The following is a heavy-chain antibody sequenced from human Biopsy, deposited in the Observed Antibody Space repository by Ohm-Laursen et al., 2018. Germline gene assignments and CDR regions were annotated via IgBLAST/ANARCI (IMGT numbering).Heavy chain of an antibody. CDR3: ARDYDTSGYYYVS. J-gene: IGHJ5*02. D-gene: IGHD3-22*01. Sequence: SQTLSLTWTVSGGSISNNNYYWGWIRQTPGKGLEWIGSIFYRGTTHYKPSFKSRVNISVDTSKNQFSLKLNSVTAADTAVYYCARDYDTSGYYYVSWGQGTLVTVSS. CDR1: GGSISNNNYY. V-gene: IGHV4-39*01. CDR2: IFYRGTT.